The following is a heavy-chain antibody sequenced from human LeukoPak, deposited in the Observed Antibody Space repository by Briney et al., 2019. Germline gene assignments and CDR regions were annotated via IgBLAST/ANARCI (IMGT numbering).Heavy chain of an antibody. D-gene: IGHD1-26*01. Sequence: ASVKVSCKASGYTFTSYGISWVRQAPGQGLEWMGWISAYNGNTNYAQNFQGRVTMTTDTSTSTAYMELSRLRSDDTAVYYCANSGSYYFYYFDYWGQGTLVTVSS. J-gene: IGHJ4*02. CDR2: ISAYNGNT. CDR1: GYTFTSYG. CDR3: ANSGSYYFYYFDY. V-gene: IGHV1-18*01.